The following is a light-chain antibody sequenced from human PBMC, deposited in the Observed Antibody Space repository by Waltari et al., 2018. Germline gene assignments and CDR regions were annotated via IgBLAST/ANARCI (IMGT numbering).Light chain of an antibody. CDR2: GAS. V-gene: IGKV3-15*01. CDR3: QQYNKWPYT. CDR1: QSVSSN. J-gene: IGKJ2*01. Sequence: EIVMTQSPATLSVSPGERATLSCRASQSVSSNLAWYQQKPGQAPRLLIYGASTRATGIPARFSGSGSGTEFTLTISSLQSEDFAVYYCQQYNKWPYTFGQGTKLEIK.